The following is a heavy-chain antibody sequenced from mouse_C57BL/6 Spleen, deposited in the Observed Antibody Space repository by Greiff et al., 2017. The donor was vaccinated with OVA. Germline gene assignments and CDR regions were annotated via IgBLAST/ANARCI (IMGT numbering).Heavy chain of an antibody. J-gene: IGHJ2*01. CDR3: ARDWDRDY. CDR2: IHPNSGST. V-gene: IGHV1-64*01. CDR1: GYTFTSYW. D-gene: IGHD4-1*01. Sequence: VQLQQPGAELVKPGASVKLSCKASGYTFTSYWMHWVKQRPGQGLEWIGMIHPNSGSTKYNEKFKSKATLTVDKSSSTAYMQLSSLTSEDSAVYYCARDWDRDYWGQGTTLTVSS.